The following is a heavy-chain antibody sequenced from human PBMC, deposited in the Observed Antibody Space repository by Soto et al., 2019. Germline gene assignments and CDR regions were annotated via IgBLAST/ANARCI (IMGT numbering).Heavy chain of an antibody. CDR1: GGTFSSYA. D-gene: IGHD5-12*01. Sequence: QVQLVQSGAEVKKPGSSVKVSCKASGGTFSSYAISWVRQAPGQGLEWMGGIIPIFGTANYAQKFQGRVTITAHESTSTAYMELSSLRSEDTAVYYCARGGLRPTYYYYYYGMDVWGQGTTVTVSS. V-gene: IGHV1-69*12. CDR3: ARGGLRPTYYYYYYGMDV. J-gene: IGHJ6*02. CDR2: IIPIFGTA.